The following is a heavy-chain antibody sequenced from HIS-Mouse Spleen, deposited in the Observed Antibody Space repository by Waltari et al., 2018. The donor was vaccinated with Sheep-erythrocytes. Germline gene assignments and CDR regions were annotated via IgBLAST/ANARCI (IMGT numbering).Heavy chain of an antibody. CDR1: GGAFSRGGYY. CDR2: IYYSGST. V-gene: IGHV4-31*03. Sequence: QVQLQESGPGLVKPSQTLSLTCTVAGGAFSRGGYYRSWIPQHPGKGLEWIGYIYYSGSTYYNPSLKSRVTISVDTSKNQFSLKLSSVTAADTAVYYCARALIITMVRGVTSNWFDPWGQGTLVTVSS. CDR3: ARALIITMVRGVTSNWFDP. D-gene: IGHD3-10*01. J-gene: IGHJ5*02.